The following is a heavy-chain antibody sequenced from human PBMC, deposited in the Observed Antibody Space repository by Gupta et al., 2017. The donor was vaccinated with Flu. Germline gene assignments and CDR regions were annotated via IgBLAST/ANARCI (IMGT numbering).Heavy chain of an antibody. J-gene: IGHJ6*03. CDR2: ISYNGSKI. V-gene: IGHV3-30*18. Sequence: QVQLVESGEGLVQHGRSLRVSCAATGFSFRMYGMHWVRQAPGKGLEWVAFISYNGSKIYYADSVKGRFTISRDNSENTLFLQMNSLRAEDTAVYHCAKDWGYCGSISCYYMVVWGKGTMVTGSS. CDR3: AKDWGYCGSISCYYMVV. CDR1: GFSFRMYG. D-gene: IGHD2-2*01.